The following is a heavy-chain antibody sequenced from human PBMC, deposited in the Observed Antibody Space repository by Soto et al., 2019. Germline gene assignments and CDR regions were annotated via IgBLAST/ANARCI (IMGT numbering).Heavy chain of an antibody. Sequence: PGGSLRLSCAASGFTFSSYAMSWVRQAPGKGLEWVSAISGSGGSTYYADSVKGRFTISRDNSKNTLYLQMNSLRAEDTAVYYCAKDPRVRPLWFGELSSGGWFDPWGQGT. CDR2: ISGSGGST. D-gene: IGHD3-10*01. J-gene: IGHJ5*02. CDR3: AKDPRVRPLWFGELSSGGWFDP. CDR1: GFTFSSYA. V-gene: IGHV3-23*01.